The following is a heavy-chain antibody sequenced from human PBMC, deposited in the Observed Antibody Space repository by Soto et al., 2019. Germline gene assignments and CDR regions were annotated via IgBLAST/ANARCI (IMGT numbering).Heavy chain of an antibody. CDR2: ISYDGSNK. V-gene: IGHV3-30-3*01. J-gene: IGHJ2*01. CDR1: GFTFSSYA. D-gene: IGHD3-22*01. Sequence: QVQLVESGGSVVQPGRSLRLSCAASGFTFSSYAMHWVRQAPGKGLEWVAVISYDGSNKYYADSVKGRFTISRDNSKNTLSLQMNSLRAEDTAVYYCARDAAPRVAYYYDSSGLNWYFDLWGRGTLVTVSS. CDR3: ARDAAPRVAYYYDSSGLNWYFDL.